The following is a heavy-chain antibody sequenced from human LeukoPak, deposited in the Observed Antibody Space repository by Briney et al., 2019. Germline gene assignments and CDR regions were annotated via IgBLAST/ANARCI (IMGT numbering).Heavy chain of an antibody. CDR2: ISYDGSNK. CDR1: GFTFSSYG. Sequence: GGSLRLSCAASGFTFSSYGMHWVRQAPGKGLEWVAVISYDGSNKYYADSVKGRFTISRDNSKNTLYLQMNSLRAEDTAVYYCAKDRGGFLVVPDSLFDYWGQGTLVTVSS. D-gene: IGHD2-2*01. CDR3: AKDRGGFLVVPDSLFDY. J-gene: IGHJ4*02. V-gene: IGHV3-30*18.